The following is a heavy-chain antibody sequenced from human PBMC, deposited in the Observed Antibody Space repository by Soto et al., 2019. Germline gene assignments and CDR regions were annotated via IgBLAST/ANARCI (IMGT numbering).Heavy chain of an antibody. CDR2: ISAYSGHT. Sequence: QVQLVQSGTEVKRPGASVKISCKASGYTFTGYAFSWVRQAPGQGLEWMGWISAYSGHTIYSQKLQGRVTMTTDPSTTTTSMEVRTLGSGDTAVYFCARCSNAYGDAGLSLKYWGQGTLVTVSS. CDR3: ARCSNAYGDAGLSLKY. V-gene: IGHV1-18*01. CDR1: GYTFTGYA. D-gene: IGHD4-17*01. J-gene: IGHJ1*01.